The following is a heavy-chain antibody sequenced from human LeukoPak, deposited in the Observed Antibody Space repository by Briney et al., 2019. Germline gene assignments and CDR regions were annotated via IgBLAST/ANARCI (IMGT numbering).Heavy chain of an antibody. CDR2: LSGSGDIT. D-gene: IGHD3-10*01. J-gene: IGHJ6*03. Sequence: GGSLRLSCAASGFTFSNYAMSWVRQAPGKGLEWVSALSGSGDITYYADSVKGRFTISRDNSKNTLYLQMNSLRAEDTAVYYCARSLRGAYYFYMDVWGKGTTVTVSS. CDR1: GFTFSNYA. CDR3: ARSLRGAYYFYMDV. V-gene: IGHV3-23*01.